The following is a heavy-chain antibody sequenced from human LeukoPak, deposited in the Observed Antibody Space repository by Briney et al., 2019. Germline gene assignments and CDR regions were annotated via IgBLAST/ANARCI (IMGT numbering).Heavy chain of an antibody. CDR1: GYTFTGYY. J-gene: IGHJ4*02. CDR2: INPNSGGT. D-gene: IGHD5-12*01. CDR3: ARGDFIPDYSGYDWGIDY. V-gene: IGHV1-2*02. Sequence: ASVKVSCKASGYTFTGYYMHWVRQAPGQGLEWVGWINPNSGGTNYAQKFQGRVSMTRDTSISTAYMELSRLRSDDTAVYYCARGDFIPDYSGYDWGIDYWGQGTLVTVSS.